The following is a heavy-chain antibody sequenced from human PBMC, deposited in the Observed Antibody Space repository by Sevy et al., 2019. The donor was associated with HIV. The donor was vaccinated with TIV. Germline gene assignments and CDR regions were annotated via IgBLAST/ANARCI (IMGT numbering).Heavy chain of an antibody. CDR1: GFTFSSYT. CDR2: ISSSGTYI. CDR3: ARDRGELLSSAFDY. Sequence: GGSLRLSCAASGFTFSSYTMNWVRQAPGKGLEWVSSISSSGTYIYYADSLKGRFTISRDNAKNSLYLQMNSLRAEDTAVYYCARDRGELLSSAFDYWGQGTLVTVSS. J-gene: IGHJ4*02. V-gene: IGHV3-21*01. D-gene: IGHD1-26*01.